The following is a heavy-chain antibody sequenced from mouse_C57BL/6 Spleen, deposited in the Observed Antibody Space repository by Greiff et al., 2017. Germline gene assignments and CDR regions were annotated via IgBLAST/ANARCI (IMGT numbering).Heavy chain of an antibody. CDR2: IHPNSGST. CDR3: AAYDGHTGWFAY. V-gene: IGHV1-64*01. J-gene: IGHJ3*01. Sequence: QVQLQQPGAELVKPGASVKLSCKASGYTFTSYWMHWVKQRPGQGLEWIGMIHPNSGSTNYNEKFKSKATLTVDKSSSTAYMQLSSLTSEDSAVYYCAAYDGHTGWFAYWGQGTLVTVSA. CDR1: GYTFTSYW. D-gene: IGHD2-3*01.